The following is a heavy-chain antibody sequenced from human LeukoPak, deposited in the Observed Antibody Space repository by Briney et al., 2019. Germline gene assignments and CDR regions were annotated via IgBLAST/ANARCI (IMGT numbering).Heavy chain of an antibody. D-gene: IGHD3-10*01. Sequence: GGSLRLSCAASGFTFSSYAMSWVRQAPGKGLEWLTDIWYDGSNKYYTDSVKGRFTISRDNSKNTLYLQMSSLRAEDTAVYYCARDSNSYGSGATIDYWGQGTLVTVSS. J-gene: IGHJ4*02. CDR2: IWYDGSNK. CDR1: GFTFSSYA. V-gene: IGHV3-33*08. CDR3: ARDSNSYGSGATIDY.